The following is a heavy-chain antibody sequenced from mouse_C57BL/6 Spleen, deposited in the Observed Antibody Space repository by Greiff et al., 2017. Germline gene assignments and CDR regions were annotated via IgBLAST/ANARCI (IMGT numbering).Heavy chain of an antibody. CDR3: ARDDYDGRAFAY. CDR1: GYTFTSYW. J-gene: IGHJ3*01. V-gene: IGHV1-53*01. D-gene: IGHD2-4*01. CDR2: INPSNGGT. Sequence: VQLQQPGTELVKPGASVKLSCKASGYTFTSYWMHWVKQRPGQGLEWIGNINPSNGGTNYNEKFKSKATLTVDKSSSTAYMQLSSLTSEDSAVYYGARDDYDGRAFAYWGQGTLVTGSA.